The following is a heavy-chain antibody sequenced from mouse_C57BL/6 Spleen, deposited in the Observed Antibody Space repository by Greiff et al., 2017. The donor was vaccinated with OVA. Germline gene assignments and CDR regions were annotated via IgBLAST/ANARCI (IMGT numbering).Heavy chain of an antibody. CDR3: ARLGDYDGAWFAY. CDR1: GFTFSSYG. Sequence: EVKLVESGGDLVKPGGSLKLSCAASGFTFSSYGMSWVRQTPDKRLEWVATISSGGSYTYYPDSVKGRFTISRDNAKNTLYLQMSSLKSEDTAMDYCARLGDYDGAWFAYWGQGTLVTVSA. CDR2: ISSGGSYT. V-gene: IGHV5-6*01. J-gene: IGHJ3*01. D-gene: IGHD2-4*01.